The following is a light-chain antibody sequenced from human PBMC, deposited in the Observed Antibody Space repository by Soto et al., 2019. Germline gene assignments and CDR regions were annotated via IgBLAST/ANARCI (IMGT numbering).Light chain of an antibody. V-gene: IGLV2-23*02. CDR1: SSDVGNYNL. J-gene: IGLJ1*01. Sequence: SVLTRPASVSGSPGQSITISCTGTSSDVGNYNLVSWYQQHPGKAPKLMIYDVSKRPSGVSNRFSGSKSGNTASLTISGLQADDEADYYCCSYAGDSYVFGTGTKVTVL. CDR3: CSYAGDSYV. CDR2: DVS.